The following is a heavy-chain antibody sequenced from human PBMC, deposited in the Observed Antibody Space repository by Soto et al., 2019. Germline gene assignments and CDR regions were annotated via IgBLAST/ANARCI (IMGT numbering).Heavy chain of an antibody. CDR1: SGPFSGYY. CDR3: AISYITNDAFDI. Sequence: QVQLQQWGAGLLKPSETLSLTCAVSSGPFSGYYWSWIRQSPGKGLEWIGEISHSGRTNYNPSLMSRVTISVDTSKNQFSLKLSSVTAADTAVYYWAISYITNDAFDIWGQGTLVTVSS. D-gene: IGHD1-1*01. J-gene: IGHJ3*02. CDR2: ISHSGRT. V-gene: IGHV4-34*01.